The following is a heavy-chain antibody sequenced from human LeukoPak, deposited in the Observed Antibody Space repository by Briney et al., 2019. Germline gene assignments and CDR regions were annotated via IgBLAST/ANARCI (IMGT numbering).Heavy chain of an antibody. CDR1: GGTFSSYA. D-gene: IGHD1-26*01. V-gene: IGHV1-69*13. Sequence: SVKVSCKASGGTFSSYAISWVRQAPGQGLEWMGGIIPIFGTANYAQKFQGRVTITADESTSTAYMGLSSLRSEDTAVYYCARSESYWIYYFDYWGQGTLVTVSS. J-gene: IGHJ4*02. CDR2: IIPIFGTA. CDR3: ARSESYWIYYFDY.